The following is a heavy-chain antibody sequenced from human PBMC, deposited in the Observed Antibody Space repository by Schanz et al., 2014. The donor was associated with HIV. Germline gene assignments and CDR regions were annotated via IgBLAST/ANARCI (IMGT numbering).Heavy chain of an antibody. CDR2: INPNSGAT. CDR3: AREGRLVAGCDY. J-gene: IGHJ4*02. D-gene: IGHD6-6*01. Sequence: VQLVQSGAEVKEPGASVKVSCKPYGHIFTGYLMHWVRQAPGQGLEWMGWINPNSGATDSAQKLQGRVTMTTDTSTSTAYMELRSLRSDDTAVYYCAREGRLVAGCDYWGQGTLVTVAS. V-gene: IGHV1-2*02. CDR1: GHIFTGYL.